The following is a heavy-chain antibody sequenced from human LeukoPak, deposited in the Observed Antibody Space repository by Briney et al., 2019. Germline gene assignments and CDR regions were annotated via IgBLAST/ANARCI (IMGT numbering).Heavy chain of an antibody. J-gene: IGHJ6*03. Sequence: SVKVSCKASGGTFSSYAISWVRQAPGQGLEWMGGIIPVFGTANYAQKFQGRVTITTDESTSTAYMELSSLRSEDTAVYYCARVNQRYYYYYYMDVWGKGTTVTVSS. CDR2: IIPVFGTA. CDR1: GGTFSSYA. D-gene: IGHD1-1*01. CDR3: ARVNQRYYYYYYMDV. V-gene: IGHV1-69*05.